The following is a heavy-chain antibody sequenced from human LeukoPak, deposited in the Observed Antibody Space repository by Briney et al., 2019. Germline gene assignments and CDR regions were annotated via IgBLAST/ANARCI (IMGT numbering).Heavy chain of an antibody. CDR3: AKDRMVRGVPPDY. CDR2: ISGRGGNT. Sequence: GGSLRLSCAASGFTFTNSTMSWVRQAPGKGLEWVSTISGRGGNTYYADSVKGRFTISRDISKNPLYLQMNSLRAEDTAVYYCAKDRMVRGVPPDYWGQGTLVTVSS. J-gene: IGHJ4*02. V-gene: IGHV3-23*01. D-gene: IGHD3-10*01. CDR1: GFTFTNST.